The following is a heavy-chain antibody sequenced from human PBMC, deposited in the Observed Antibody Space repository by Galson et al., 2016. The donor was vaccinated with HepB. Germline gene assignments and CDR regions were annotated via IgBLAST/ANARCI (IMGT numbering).Heavy chain of an antibody. CDR3: AKISLVGYNSGWGGSFDI. Sequence: SLRISCAASGFSLSIYGMNWVRQAPGQGLEGVSDIRRSGTGTSYTDSLKGRFNISRDNPKNTVYLQMNSLRDEDAAVYYCAKISLVGYNSGWGGSFDIWGRGTMVTVSS. V-gene: IGHV3-23*05. D-gene: IGHD6-19*01. CDR2: IRRSGTGT. CDR1: GFSLSIYG. J-gene: IGHJ3*02.